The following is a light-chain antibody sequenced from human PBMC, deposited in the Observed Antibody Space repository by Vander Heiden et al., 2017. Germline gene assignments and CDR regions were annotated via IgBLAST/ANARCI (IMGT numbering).Light chain of an antibody. V-gene: IGKV3-11*01. CDR2: DAS. J-gene: IGKJ2*01. CDR1: QSVSRY. Sequence: ILLTQSPATLSLSPEERAALSCSASQSVSRYLAWYQQKPGQAPRLLIYDASNRATGIPARFSGTGSGTDFALTISSLEPEDCAVYYCQQRSNWPYTFGQGTKVEIK. CDR3: QQRSNWPYT.